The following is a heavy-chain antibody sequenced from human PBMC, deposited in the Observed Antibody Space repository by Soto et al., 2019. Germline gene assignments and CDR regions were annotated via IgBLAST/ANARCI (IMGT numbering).Heavy chain of an antibody. J-gene: IGHJ4*02. CDR3: ARAVRYYKNFDY. CDR1: GGSFSGYY. Sequence: QVQLQQWGAGLLKPSETLSLTCAVYGGSFSGYYWSWIRQPPGKGLEWIGEINHSGSTNYNPSLKSRVTISVDTSKNQFSLKLSSVTDADTAVYYCARAVRYYKNFDYWGQGTLVTVSS. V-gene: IGHV4-34*02. CDR2: INHSGST. D-gene: IGHD3-10*01.